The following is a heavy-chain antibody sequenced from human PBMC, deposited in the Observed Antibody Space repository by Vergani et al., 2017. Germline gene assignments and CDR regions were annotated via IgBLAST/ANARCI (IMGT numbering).Heavy chain of an antibody. CDR3: ARDLNYGDYVTFGYGY. Sequence: EVQLVESGGGLVQPGRSLRLSCTASGFTFGDYAMNWVRQAPGKGLEWVSSISSSSSYVYYADSVKGRFTISRDNAKNSLYLQMNSLRAEDTAVYYCARDLNYGDYVTFGYGYWGQGTLVTVSS. CDR2: ISSSSSYV. CDR1: GFTFGDYA. V-gene: IGHV3-21*01. J-gene: IGHJ4*02. D-gene: IGHD4-17*01.